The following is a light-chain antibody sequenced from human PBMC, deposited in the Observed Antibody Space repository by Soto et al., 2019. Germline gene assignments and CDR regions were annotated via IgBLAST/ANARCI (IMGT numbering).Light chain of an antibody. CDR2: GAS. Sequence: EIVMTQSPATLSVSPGERATLSCRASQSVSSNLAWYQQKPGQAPRLLIYGASTRATGIPARFSGSGSGTELTLTISSLQSEDFAVXYXQQYNXWPWTFGQGTKVDI. CDR1: QSVSSN. J-gene: IGKJ1*01. V-gene: IGKV3-15*01. CDR3: QQYNXWPWT.